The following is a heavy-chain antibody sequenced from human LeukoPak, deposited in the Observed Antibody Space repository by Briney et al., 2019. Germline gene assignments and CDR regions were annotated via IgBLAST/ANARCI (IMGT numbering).Heavy chain of an antibody. D-gene: IGHD1-7*01. V-gene: IGHV6-1*01. Sequence: SQTLSLTCAISGDSVSSNIVAWNWTRQSPSRGLEWLGRTYYTSKWYNDYATTVKSRMTLNADTAKNQVSLQLNSVTPEDTAVYYCAREIRTSFDIWGQGTVVIVSS. CDR3: AREIRTSFDI. CDR1: GDSVSSNIVA. J-gene: IGHJ3*02. CDR2: TYYTSKWYN.